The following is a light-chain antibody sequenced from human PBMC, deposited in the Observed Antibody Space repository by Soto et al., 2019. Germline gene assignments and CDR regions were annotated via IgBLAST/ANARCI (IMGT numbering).Light chain of an antibody. CDR2: GAS. Sequence: NVLTQSPGTLSLSPGERATLSCRASQSVSPNYLAWYQRKPGQTPRLLIYGASRRATGIPDRFNGSVSGSGTDCTLPISRLEPEDFAVYYRQQYDSSPLTFGGGTKVEI. V-gene: IGKV3-20*01. CDR1: QSVSPNY. J-gene: IGKJ4*01. CDR3: QQYDSSPLT.